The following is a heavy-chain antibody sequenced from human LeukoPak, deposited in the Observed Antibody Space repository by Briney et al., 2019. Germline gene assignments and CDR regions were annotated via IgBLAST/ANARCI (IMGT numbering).Heavy chain of an antibody. V-gene: IGHV1-46*01. Sequence: ASVKVSCKASGYTFTSYYMHWVRQAPGQGLEWMGIINPSGGSTSYAQKFQGRVTMTRDTSTSTVYMELSSLRSEDTAVYYCARDRVSGYYIHSESGFDYWGQGTLVTVSS. CDR1: GYTFTSYY. D-gene: IGHD3-3*01. J-gene: IGHJ4*02. CDR3: ARDRVSGYYIHSESGFDY. CDR2: INPSGGST.